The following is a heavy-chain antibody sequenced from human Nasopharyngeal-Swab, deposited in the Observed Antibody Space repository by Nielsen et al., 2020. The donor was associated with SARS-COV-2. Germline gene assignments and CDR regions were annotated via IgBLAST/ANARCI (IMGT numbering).Heavy chain of an antibody. CDR1: GYTFTTFY. D-gene: IGHD5-24*01. J-gene: IGHJ4*02. CDR2: INPNVGTT. V-gene: IGHV1-46*01. Sequence: ASVKVSCKASGYTFTTFYMHWVRQVPGQGLVWMGMINPNVGTTHHAQRFQGRLTMTRDTSTSTIYMELSSLRSEDTAMYYCARETSTIDFEYWGQGTLVSVSS. CDR3: ARETSTIDFEY.